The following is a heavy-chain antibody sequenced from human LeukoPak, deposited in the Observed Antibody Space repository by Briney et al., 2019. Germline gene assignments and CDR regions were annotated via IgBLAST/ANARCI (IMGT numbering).Heavy chain of an antibody. Sequence: WVRQPPGKGLEWIGSIYYSGSTYYNPSLKSRVTISVDTSKNQFSLKLSSVAAADTAVYYCARGPMVTFAFDIWGQGTMVTVSS. D-gene: IGHD5-18*01. CDR2: IYYSGST. V-gene: IGHV4-39*01. CDR3: ARGPMVTFAFDI. J-gene: IGHJ3*02.